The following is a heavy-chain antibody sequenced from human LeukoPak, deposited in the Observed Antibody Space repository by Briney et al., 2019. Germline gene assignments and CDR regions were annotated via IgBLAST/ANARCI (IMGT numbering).Heavy chain of an antibody. D-gene: IGHD6-13*01. CDR2: IWDDGSSQ. CDR3: SRGRGSSWYFDY. V-gene: IGHV3-33*01. Sequence: GGSLRLSCAASGCAFSRYGMHWVRQAPGKGLEWVAVIWDDGSSQKYADSVKGRFTISRDNSKNTLYLQMNSLRAEDTAVYYCSRGRGSSWYFDYWGQGTLVTVSS. CDR1: GCAFSRYG. J-gene: IGHJ4*02.